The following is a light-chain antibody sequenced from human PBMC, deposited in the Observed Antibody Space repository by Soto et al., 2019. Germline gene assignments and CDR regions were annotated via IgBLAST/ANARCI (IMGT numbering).Light chain of an antibody. Sequence: EIVMTQSPATLSVSPGERATLSCRASQSVGTYLAWYQQKPGQAPRLLIYGASSRATGIPDRFSGSGSGTDFTLTISRLEPEDFAVYYCQQYVSTPLTFGGGTKVDIK. CDR2: GAS. CDR3: QQYVSTPLT. V-gene: IGKV3-20*01. J-gene: IGKJ4*01. CDR1: QSVGTY.